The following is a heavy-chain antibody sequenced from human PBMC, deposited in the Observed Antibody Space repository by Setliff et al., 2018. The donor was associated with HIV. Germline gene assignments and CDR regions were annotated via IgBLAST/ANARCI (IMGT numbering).Heavy chain of an antibody. V-gene: IGHV1-8*01. Sequence: GASVKVSCKPSGSTFSTYDINWVRQATGQGLEWMGWMNPNSGNTGYAQKFQGRVTMTRNTSISTAYMELSRLRSDDTAVYYCASSWSRLRYYGMDVWGQGTTVTVSS. CDR1: GSTFSTYD. D-gene: IGHD6-13*01. CDR2: MNPNSGNT. J-gene: IGHJ6*02. CDR3: ASSWSRLRYYGMDV.